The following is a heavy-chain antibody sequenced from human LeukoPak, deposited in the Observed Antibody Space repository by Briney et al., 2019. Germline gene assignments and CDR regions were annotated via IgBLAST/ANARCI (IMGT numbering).Heavy chain of an antibody. D-gene: IGHD3-22*01. J-gene: IGHJ4*02. CDR3: ARGLVHDTSGYYSDY. V-gene: IGHV3-74*01. CDR2: IDSYGST. Sequence: PGGSLILSCAASGFTFRSYWMHWVRQAPGKGLVWVSRIDSYGSTNYADSAKGRFTISRDNAKNTLYLQMNSLRAEDTAVYYCARGLVHDTSGYYSDYWGQGTLVTVSS. CDR1: GFTFRSYW.